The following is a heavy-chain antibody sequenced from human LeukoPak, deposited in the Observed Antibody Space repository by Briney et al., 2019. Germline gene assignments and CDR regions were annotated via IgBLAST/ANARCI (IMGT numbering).Heavy chain of an antibody. CDR1: GFTFSDYY. Sequence: GGSLRLSCTASGFTFSDYYMTWIRRAPGKGLEWLSYVSTDSAYTNYAGSVKGRFTISRDNAKSSLYLQLNSLTAEDTAVYYCTREDNWYFDLWGRGTLVTVSS. CDR2: VSTDSAYT. CDR3: TREDNWYFDL. V-gene: IGHV3-11*05. J-gene: IGHJ2*01.